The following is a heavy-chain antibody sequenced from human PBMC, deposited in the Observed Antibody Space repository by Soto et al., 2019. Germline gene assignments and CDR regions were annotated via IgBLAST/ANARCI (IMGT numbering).Heavy chain of an antibody. J-gene: IGHJ5*02. Sequence: LRLSCAASGFTFSSYAMSWVRQAPGKGLEWVSAISGSGGSTYYADSVKGRFTISRDNSKNTLYLQMNSLRAEDTAVYYCARKPRGRDNWFDPWGQGTLVTVSS. V-gene: IGHV3-23*01. CDR2: ISGSGGST. CDR1: GFTFSSYA. CDR3: ARKPRGRDNWFDP.